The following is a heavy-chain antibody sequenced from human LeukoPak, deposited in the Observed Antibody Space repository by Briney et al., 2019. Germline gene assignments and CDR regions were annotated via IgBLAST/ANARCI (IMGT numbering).Heavy chain of an antibody. Sequence: GGSLRLSCVASGFTFSYVWMSWIRQAPGKGLEWVGRIKSKDVGATTDYAAPVKGRFTISRDDSKNSLYLQMGSLKTEDTAVYYFVTDLAQGYFGSWGQGTLVTVPS. CDR2: IKSKDVGATT. CDR1: GFTFSYVW. D-gene: IGHD2/OR15-2a*01. J-gene: IGHJ4*02. V-gene: IGHV3-15*01. CDR3: VTDLAQGYFGS.